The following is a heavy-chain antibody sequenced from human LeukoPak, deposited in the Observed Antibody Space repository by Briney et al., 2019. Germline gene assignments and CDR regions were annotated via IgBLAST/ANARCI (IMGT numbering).Heavy chain of an antibody. V-gene: IGHV3-74*01. D-gene: IGHD6-13*01. CDR2: INSDGSST. CDR3: ARIRRAAAGPFDY. Sequence: GGSLRLSCAASGFTFSSYWMHWVRQAPGKGLVWVSRINSDGSSTSYADSVKGRFTISRDNAKNTLYLQMNSLRAEDTAVYYCARIRRAAAGPFDYWGQGTLVTVSS. CDR1: GFTFSSYW. J-gene: IGHJ4*02.